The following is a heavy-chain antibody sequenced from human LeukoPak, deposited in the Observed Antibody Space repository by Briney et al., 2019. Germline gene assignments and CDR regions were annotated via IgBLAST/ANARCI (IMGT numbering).Heavy chain of an antibody. CDR3: AKGTRSGTKYYFDY. J-gene: IGHJ4*02. Sequence: GGSLRLSCAASGFTFSSYSMNWVRQAPGKGLEWVSYISSSSSTIYYADSVKGRFTISRDNAKNSLYLQMNSLRPEDMALYYCAKGTRSGTKYYFDYWGQGTLVTVSS. CDR1: GFTFSSYS. V-gene: IGHV3-48*04. CDR2: ISSSSSTI. D-gene: IGHD3-10*01.